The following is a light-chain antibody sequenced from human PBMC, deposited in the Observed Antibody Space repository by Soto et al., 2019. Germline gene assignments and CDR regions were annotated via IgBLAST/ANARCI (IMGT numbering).Light chain of an antibody. J-gene: IGKJ3*01. CDR3: QHLNSYPG. CDR2: DAS. CDR1: RDIAHY. Sequence: DIQLTQSPSSLSASVGDRITITCQASRDIAHYLSWYQQKPGKAPQLMVYDASKLQTGVPSRFSGSASGTAFTLTISGLQPEDFATYYCQHLNSYPGFGPGTKVDIK. V-gene: IGKV1-9*01.